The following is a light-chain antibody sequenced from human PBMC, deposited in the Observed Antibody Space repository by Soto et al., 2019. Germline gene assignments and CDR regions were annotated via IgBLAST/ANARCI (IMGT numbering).Light chain of an antibody. CDR2: GNS. CDR1: SSNIGAGYD. V-gene: IGLV1-40*01. J-gene: IGLJ2*01. Sequence: QTVVTQPPLVSGAPGQRVTISCTGSSSNIGAGYDVHWYQQLPGTAPKLLIYGNSNRPSGVPDRFSGSKSGTSASLAITGLQAEDEADYYCQSYDSSLSGSDVVFGGGTKLTVL. CDR3: QSYDSSLSGSDVV.